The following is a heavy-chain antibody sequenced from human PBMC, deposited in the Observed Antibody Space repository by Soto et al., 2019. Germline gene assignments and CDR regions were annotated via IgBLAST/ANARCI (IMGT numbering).Heavy chain of an antibody. V-gene: IGHV3-21*01. CDR3: ARDGARGIAAAGNSFDRFDL. CDR2: ISSSSSYI. Sequence: EVQLVESGGGLVKPGGSLRLSCAASGFTFSSYSMNWVRQAPGKGLEWVSSISSSSSYIYYADSVKGRFTISRDNAKNSLYLQMNSLRAEDTAVYYCARDGARGIAAAGNSFDRFDLWGRGTLVTVSS. CDR1: GFTFSSYS. J-gene: IGHJ2*01. D-gene: IGHD6-13*01.